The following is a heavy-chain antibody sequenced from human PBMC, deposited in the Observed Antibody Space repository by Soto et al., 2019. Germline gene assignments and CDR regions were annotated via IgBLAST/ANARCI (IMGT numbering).Heavy chain of an antibody. CDR2: IIPILGIT. CDR1: GGTFSSYT. CDR3: ASPKPQRGSGFRFGY. V-gene: IGHV1-69*02. Sequence: QVQLVQSGAEVKKPGSSVKVSCKASGGTFSSYTISWVRQAPGQGLEWMGRIIPILGITNYAQKFQGRVTMTADKSTSTAYMELSSLRSEDTAVYYCASPKPQRGSGFRFGYWGQGTLVTVSS. J-gene: IGHJ4*02. D-gene: IGHD2-21*01.